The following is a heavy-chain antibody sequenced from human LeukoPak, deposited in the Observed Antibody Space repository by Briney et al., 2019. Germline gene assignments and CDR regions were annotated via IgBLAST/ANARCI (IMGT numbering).Heavy chain of an antibody. CDR3: ARSDYYGAGSFDY. Sequence: ASVKVSCKASVYTVTSHYIHWVLQAPGQGLEWMGIINPNSGSTDYLKTLQGRVTLTRDTFTSTFYMELSNLRSEDTAVYFCARSDYYGAGSFDYWGQGTLVTVSS. CDR1: VYTVTSHY. J-gene: IGHJ4*02. V-gene: IGHV1-46*01. CDR2: INPNSGST. D-gene: IGHD3-10*01.